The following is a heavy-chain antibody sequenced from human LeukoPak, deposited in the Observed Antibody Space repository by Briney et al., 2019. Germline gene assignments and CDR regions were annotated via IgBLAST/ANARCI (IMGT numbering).Heavy chain of an antibody. CDR2: IKQDGSEK. D-gene: IGHD3-16*01. Sequence: GGSLRLSCAASGFTFSSYWMSWVRQAPGKGLEWVANIKQDGSEKHYVDSVKGRFTISRDNAKNSLYLQMNSLGAEDTAVYYCARDRGSDPEFGYWGQGTLVTVSS. V-gene: IGHV3-7*01. CDR1: GFTFSSYW. J-gene: IGHJ4*02. CDR3: ARDRGSDPEFGY.